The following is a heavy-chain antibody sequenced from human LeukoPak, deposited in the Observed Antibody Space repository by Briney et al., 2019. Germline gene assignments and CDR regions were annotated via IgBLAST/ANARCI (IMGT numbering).Heavy chain of an antibody. J-gene: IGHJ5*02. Sequence: ASVKVSCKTSGYTFTDYYIHWVRQAPGQGLEWMAWMNPNSGGTSYAQKFQGRVTLTRDTSISTAYMELSRLRSDDTAVYYCARDYYGSGSSDDNWFDPWGQGTLVTVSS. CDR2: MNPNSGGT. CDR3: ARDYYGSGSSDDNWFDP. CDR1: GYTFTDYY. V-gene: IGHV1-2*02. D-gene: IGHD3-10*01.